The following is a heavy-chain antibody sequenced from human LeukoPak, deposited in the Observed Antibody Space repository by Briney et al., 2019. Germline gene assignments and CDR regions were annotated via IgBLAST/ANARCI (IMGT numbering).Heavy chain of an antibody. CDR2: IKQDGSDK. D-gene: IGHD6-13*01. V-gene: IGHV3-7*03. CDR3: ASIDSSSPRD. CDR1: GLIHSSYL. J-gene: IGHJ4*02. Sequence: GGALTLSCLASGLIHSSYLMTGVRQQAGKGREWVGNIKQDGSDKYYLDSLKGRFTISRDNANNSLYLQMNSLRADDTAVYYCASIDSSSPRDWGQGTLVTVSS.